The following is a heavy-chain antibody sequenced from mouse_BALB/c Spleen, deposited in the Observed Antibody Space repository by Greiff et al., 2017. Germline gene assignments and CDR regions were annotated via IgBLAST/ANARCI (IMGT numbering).Heavy chain of an antibody. Sequence: EVKLVESGGGLVKPGGSLKLSCAASGFAFSSYDMSWVRQTPEKRLEWVAYISSGGGSTYYPDTVKGRFTISRDNAKNTLYLQMSSLKSEDTAMYCCARNDYFDYWGQGTTLTDSS. CDR2: ISSGGGST. V-gene: IGHV5-12-1*01. CDR1: GFAFSSYD. CDR3: ARNDYFDY. J-gene: IGHJ2*01.